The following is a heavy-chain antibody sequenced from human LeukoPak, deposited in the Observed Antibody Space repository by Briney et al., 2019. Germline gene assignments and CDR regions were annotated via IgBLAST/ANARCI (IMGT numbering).Heavy chain of an antibody. D-gene: IGHD2-15*01. CDR3: AKECGGSCQRRTFDY. CDR2: ISNDESNR. J-gene: IGHJ4*02. Sequence: PGRALRLSCAASGFTLSSYGMHWVRQAPGKGLEWVAVISNDESNRYYADSVKGRFTISRDNSKNTLYLQMDSLRAEDTAVYYCAKECGGSCQRRTFDYWGQGTLVTVSS. CDR1: GFTLSSYG. V-gene: IGHV3-30*18.